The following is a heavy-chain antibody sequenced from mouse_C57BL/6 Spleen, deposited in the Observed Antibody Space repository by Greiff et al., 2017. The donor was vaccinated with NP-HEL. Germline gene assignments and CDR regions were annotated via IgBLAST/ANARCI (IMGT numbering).Heavy chain of an antibody. CDR1: GYTFTSYW. Sequence: QVQLQQPGAELVMPGASVKLSCKASGYTFTSYWMHWVKQRPGQGLEWIGEIDPSDSYTNYNQKFKGKSTLTVDKSSSTAYMQLSSLTSEDSAVYYCARGGRPGFAYWGQGTLVTVSA. J-gene: IGHJ3*01. CDR2: IDPSDSYT. V-gene: IGHV1-69*01. CDR3: ARGGRPGFAY.